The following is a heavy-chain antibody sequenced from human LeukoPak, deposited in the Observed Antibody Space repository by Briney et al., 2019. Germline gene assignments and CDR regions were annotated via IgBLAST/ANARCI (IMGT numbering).Heavy chain of an antibody. CDR1: GFTFSSYA. D-gene: IGHD3-3*01. V-gene: IGHV3-23*01. Sequence: GGSLRLSCAASGFTFSSYAMSWVRQAPGKGLEWASAISGSGGSTYYADSVKGRFTISRDNSKNTLYLQMNSLRAEDTAVYYCARRSITTPEFDYWGQGTLVTVSS. J-gene: IGHJ4*02. CDR3: ARRSITTPEFDY. CDR2: ISGSGGST.